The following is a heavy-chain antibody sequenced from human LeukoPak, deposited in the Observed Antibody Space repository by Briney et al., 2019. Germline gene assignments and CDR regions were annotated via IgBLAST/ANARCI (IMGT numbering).Heavy chain of an antibody. CDR2: IWYDGSNK. J-gene: IGHJ4*02. CDR1: GFTFSSYG. D-gene: IGHD3-22*01. Sequence: GGSLRLSCVASGFTFSSYGMHWVRQAPGKGLEWVAVIWYDGSNKYYADSVKGRFTISRDNSKNTLYVQMNSLRAEDTAVYYCASTRDVVVIKYWGQGTLVTVSS. V-gene: IGHV3-33*01. CDR3: ASTRDVVVIKY.